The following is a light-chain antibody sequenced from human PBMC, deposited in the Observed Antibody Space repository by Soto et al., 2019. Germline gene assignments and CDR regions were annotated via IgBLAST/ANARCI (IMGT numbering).Light chain of an antibody. V-gene: IGLV2-23*01. Sequence: LTQPASVSGSPGQSITISCTGTSSDVGSYNLVSWYQQRPGKAPKLMIYEGSKRPSGVSNRFSGSKSGNTASLTISGLQAEDKADYYCCSYAGSSTSLYVFGTGTKV. CDR1: SSDVGSYNL. J-gene: IGLJ1*01. CDR2: EGS. CDR3: CSYAGSSTSLYV.